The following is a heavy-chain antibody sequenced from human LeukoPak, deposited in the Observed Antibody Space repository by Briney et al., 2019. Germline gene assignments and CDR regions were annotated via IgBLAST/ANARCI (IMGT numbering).Heavy chain of an antibody. Sequence: GGSLRLSCAASGFTFNTYAMSWVRQAPGKGLEWVSLISGSSGSTYYADSVKGRFTISRDNSKNTLSLQMNSLRGEDTAVYYCAKDRWMSSDGFDIWGQGTMVTVSS. J-gene: IGHJ3*02. CDR3: AKDRWMSSDGFDI. V-gene: IGHV3-23*01. D-gene: IGHD1-1*01. CDR1: GFTFNTYA. CDR2: ISGSSGST.